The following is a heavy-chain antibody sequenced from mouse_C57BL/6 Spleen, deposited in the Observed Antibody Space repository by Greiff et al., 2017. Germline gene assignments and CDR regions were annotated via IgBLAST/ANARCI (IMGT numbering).Heavy chain of an antibody. CDR1: GYTFTSYW. Sequence: QVQLQQSGAELAKPGASVKLSCKASGYTFTSYWMHWVKQRPGQGLEWIGYINPSSGYTKYNQKFKDKATLTADKSSSPAYMQLSSLTYEDSAVYYCARALYDYDEGFDYWGQGTTLTVSS. CDR3: ARALYDYDEGFDY. J-gene: IGHJ2*01. V-gene: IGHV1-7*01. CDR2: INPSSGYT. D-gene: IGHD2-4*01.